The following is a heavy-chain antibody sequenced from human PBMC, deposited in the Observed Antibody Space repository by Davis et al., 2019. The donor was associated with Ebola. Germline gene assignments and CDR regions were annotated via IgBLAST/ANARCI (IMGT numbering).Heavy chain of an antibody. CDR2: IRSKAYGGTT. V-gene: IGHV3-49*03. CDR3: TRLRIAADYHPDPPDY. D-gene: IGHD6-13*01. CDR1: AFTFGDYA. Sequence: GESLKISCPASAFTFGDYAMSWFRQAPGKGLEWVGFIRSKAYGGTTEYAASVKGRFTISRDDSKSIAYLQMNSLKTEDTAVYYCTRLRIAADYHPDPPDYWGQGTLVTVSS. J-gene: IGHJ4*02.